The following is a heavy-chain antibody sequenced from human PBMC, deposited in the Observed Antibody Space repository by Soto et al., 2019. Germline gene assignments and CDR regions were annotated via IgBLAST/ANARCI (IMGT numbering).Heavy chain of an antibody. CDR3: VGPLMSRNMVSWDY. CDR1: AGSISRYY. J-gene: IGHJ4*02. Sequence: GNPALTCSVSAGSISRYYWGWVRQSPGEGLEWIAHISYTVDASYNPSLKSRVTISLDASKNQIALSLMSVTAADSAVYYCVGPLMSRNMVSWDYWGQGSLVT. D-gene: IGHD2-8*01. V-gene: IGHV4-59*01. CDR2: ISYTVDA.